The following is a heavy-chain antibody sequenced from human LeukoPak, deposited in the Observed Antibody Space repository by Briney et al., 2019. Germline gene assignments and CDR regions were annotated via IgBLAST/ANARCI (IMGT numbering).Heavy chain of an antibody. CDR3: ARGGRYCSSTSCYTEGFDY. CDR1: GYTFTGYY. J-gene: IGHJ4*02. Sequence: RASVKASCKASGYTFTGYYMHWVRQAPGQGLEWMGCINPNSGGTNYAQKFQGRVTMTRDTSISTAYMELSRLRSDDTAVYYCARGGRYCSSTSCYTEGFDYWGQGTLVTVSS. D-gene: IGHD2-2*02. V-gene: IGHV1-2*02. CDR2: INPNSGGT.